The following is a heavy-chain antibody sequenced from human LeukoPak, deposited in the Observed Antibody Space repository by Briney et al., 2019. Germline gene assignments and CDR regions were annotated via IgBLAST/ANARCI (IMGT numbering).Heavy chain of an antibody. CDR2: INHSGST. Sequence: SETLSPTCAVYGGSFSGYYWSWIRQPPGKGLEWIGEINHSGSTNYNPSLKSRVTISVDTSKNQFSLKLSSVTAADTAVYYCARTNSSSGLDYWGQGTLVTVSS. J-gene: IGHJ4*02. CDR1: GGSFSGYY. CDR3: ARTNSSSGLDY. V-gene: IGHV4-34*01. D-gene: IGHD6-6*01.